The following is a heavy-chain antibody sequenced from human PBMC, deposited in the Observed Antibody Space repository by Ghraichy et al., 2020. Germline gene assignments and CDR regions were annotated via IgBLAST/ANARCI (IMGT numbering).Heavy chain of an antibody. CDR3: ARSLGPVEMATSY. J-gene: IGHJ4*02. Sequence: ASVKVSCKASGYTFTGYYMHWVRQAPGQGLEWMGWINPNSGGTNYAQKFQGRVTMTRDTSISTAYMELSRLRSDDTAVYYCARSLGPVEMATSYWGQGTLVTVSS. CDR2: INPNSGGT. CDR1: GYTFTGYY. D-gene: IGHD5-24*01. V-gene: IGHV1-2*02.